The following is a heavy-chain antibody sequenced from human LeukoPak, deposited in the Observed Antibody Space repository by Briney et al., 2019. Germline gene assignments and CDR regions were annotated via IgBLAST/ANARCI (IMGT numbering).Heavy chain of an antibody. CDR3: ARVHEQQLVLRSDWYFDL. CDR1: GGSISSYY. D-gene: IGHD6-13*01. CDR2: IYYSGST. Sequence: PSETLSLTCTVSGGSISSYYWSWIRQPPGKGLECIGYIYYSGSTNYNPSLKSRVTISVDTSKNQFSLKLSSVTAADTAVYYCARVHEQQLVLRSDWYFDLWGRGTLVTVSS. V-gene: IGHV4-59*01. J-gene: IGHJ2*01.